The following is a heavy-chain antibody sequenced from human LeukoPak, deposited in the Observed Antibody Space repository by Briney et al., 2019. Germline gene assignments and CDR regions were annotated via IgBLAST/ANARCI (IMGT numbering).Heavy chain of an antibody. D-gene: IGHD3-9*01. J-gene: IGHJ5*02. CDR2: ISSSSSTI. V-gene: IGHV3-48*02. Sequence: GGSLRLSCAASGFTFSSYSMNWVRQAPGKGLXXVSYISSSSSTIYYADSVKGRFTISRDNAKNSLYLQMNSLRDEDTAVYYCARGLVGRAWFDPWGQGTLVTVSS. CDR1: GFTFSSYS. CDR3: ARGLVGRAWFDP.